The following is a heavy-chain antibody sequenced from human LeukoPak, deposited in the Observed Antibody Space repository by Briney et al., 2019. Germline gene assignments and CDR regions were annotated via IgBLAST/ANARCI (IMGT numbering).Heavy chain of an antibody. Sequence: ASVKVSCKASGYTFTGYYMHWVRQAPGQGLEWMGWINPNSGGTNYAQKFQGRVTMTRDTSISTTYMELSRLRSDDTAVYYCAITDTAMVYYWGQGTLVTVSS. V-gene: IGHV1-2*02. CDR3: AITDTAMVYY. CDR2: INPNSGGT. J-gene: IGHJ4*02. D-gene: IGHD5-18*01. CDR1: GYTFTGYY.